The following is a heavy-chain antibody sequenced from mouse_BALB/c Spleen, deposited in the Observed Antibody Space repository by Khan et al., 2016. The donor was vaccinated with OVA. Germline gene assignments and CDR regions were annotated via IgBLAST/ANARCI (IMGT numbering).Heavy chain of an antibody. CDR3: ARNGDYWYFDV. D-gene: IGHD2-13*01. CDR1: GYTFTNYG. V-gene: IGHV9-3-1*01. CDR2: INTYTGEP. Sequence: QIQLVQSGPELKKPGETVKISCKASGYTFTNYGMNRVKQAPGKGLKWMGWINTYTGEPTYADDFKGRFAFSLETSASTSYLQINNRKNEDTATYFCARNGDYWYFDVWGAGTTVTVSS. J-gene: IGHJ1*01.